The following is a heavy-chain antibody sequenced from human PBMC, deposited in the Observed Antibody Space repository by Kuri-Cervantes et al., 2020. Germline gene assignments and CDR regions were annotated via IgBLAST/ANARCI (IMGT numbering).Heavy chain of an antibody. CDR3: ARVVGGSYSGNWFDP. CDR2: ISWNSGSI. J-gene: IGHJ5*02. Sequence: SLKISCAASGFTFDDYAMHWVRQAPGKGLEWVSGISWNSGSIGYADSVKGRFTISRDNSKNTLYLQMNSLRAEDTAVYYCARVVGGSYSGNWFDPWGQGTLVTVSS. V-gene: IGHV3-9*01. CDR1: GFTFDDYA. D-gene: IGHD1-26*01.